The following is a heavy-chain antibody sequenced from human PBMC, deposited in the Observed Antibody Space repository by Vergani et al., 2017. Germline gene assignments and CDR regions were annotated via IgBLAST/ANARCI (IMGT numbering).Heavy chain of an antibody. V-gene: IGHV3-30*02. CDR3: ARGLDYDSSGYSGL. D-gene: IGHD3-22*01. Sequence: VHLAESGGGFFQPGGSLRLSCSASGFSFTNYGMHWVRQAPGKGLEWVALTRYDGIVEYYGDSVRGRFTISRDNAKNSLYLQMNSLRAEDTAVYYWARGLDYDSSGYSGLWGQGSLVTVPS. J-gene: IGHJ4*02. CDR2: TRYDGIVE. CDR1: GFSFTNYG.